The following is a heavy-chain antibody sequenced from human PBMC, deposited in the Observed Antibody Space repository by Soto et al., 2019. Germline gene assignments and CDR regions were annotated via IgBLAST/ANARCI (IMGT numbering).Heavy chain of an antibody. D-gene: IGHD3-16*01. V-gene: IGHV3-74*01. CDR3: ARGRVQAGNGGDRFDP. CDR2: IDGAGTTT. Sequence: GSLRLSCAASGFSFGFHWMHWVRQAPGKVPVWGSRIDGAGTTTNYADAVKGRFTISRDNTKNTLYLQMDNLRIDDTAVYYCARGRVQAGNGGDRFDPWGQGXLVTVYS. CDR1: GFSFGFHW. J-gene: IGHJ5*02.